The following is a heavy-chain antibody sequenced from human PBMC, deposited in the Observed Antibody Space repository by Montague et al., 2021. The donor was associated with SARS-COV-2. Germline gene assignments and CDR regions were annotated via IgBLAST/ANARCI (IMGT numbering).Heavy chain of an antibody. V-gene: IGHV4-59*11. J-gene: IGHJ5*02. CDR3: ARAWRYGDYSGVHFAP. CDR1: SGSISSHY. Sequence: SETLSLTCTVSSGSISSHYWSWIRQPPGKGLEWIGYVNYGGSTNYNPSLKSRVSISLDTSKNQFSLRLNSVTAADTAVYYCARAWRYGDYSGVHFAPWGQGTLVTVSS. CDR2: VNYGGST. D-gene: IGHD4-17*01.